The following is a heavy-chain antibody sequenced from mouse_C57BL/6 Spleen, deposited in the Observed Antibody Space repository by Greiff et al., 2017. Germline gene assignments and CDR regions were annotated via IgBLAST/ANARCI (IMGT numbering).Heavy chain of an antibody. Sequence: EVKLMESGAELVKPGASVKLSCTASGFNIKDYYMHWVKQRTEQGLEWIGRIDPEDGETKYAPKFQGKATMTADTSSNTAYLPLSSLTSEDTAVYDCARIYYDYDRYFDYWGQGTTLTVSS. CDR1: GFNIKDYY. CDR3: ARIYYDYDRYFDY. J-gene: IGHJ2*01. D-gene: IGHD2-4*01. V-gene: IGHV14-2*01. CDR2: IDPEDGET.